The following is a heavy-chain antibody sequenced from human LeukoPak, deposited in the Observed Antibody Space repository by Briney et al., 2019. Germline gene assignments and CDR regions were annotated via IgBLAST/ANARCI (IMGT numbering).Heavy chain of an antibody. CDR3: ARDLSTMVRGVQIYGMDV. V-gene: IGHV1-46*01. D-gene: IGHD3-10*01. Sequence: GASVKVSCTASGGTFSSYAISWVRQAPGQGLEWMGIINPSGGSTSYAQKFQGRVTMTRDTSTSTVYMELSSLRSEDTAVYYCARDLSTMVRGVQIYGMDVWGQGTTVTVSS. CDR1: GGTFSSYA. J-gene: IGHJ6*02. CDR2: INPSGGST.